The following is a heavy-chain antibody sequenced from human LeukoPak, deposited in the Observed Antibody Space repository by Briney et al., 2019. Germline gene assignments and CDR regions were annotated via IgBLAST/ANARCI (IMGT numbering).Heavy chain of an antibody. CDR2: IYTSGST. J-gene: IGHJ4*02. Sequence: PSETLSLTCTVSGGSISSGSYYWSWIRQPAGKGLEWIGRIYTSGSTNYNPSLKSRVTISVDTSKNQFSLKLSSVTAADTAVYYCAGGKTVDYWGQGTLVTVSS. D-gene: IGHD3-16*01. CDR3: AGGKTVDY. V-gene: IGHV4-61*02. CDR1: GGSISSGSYY.